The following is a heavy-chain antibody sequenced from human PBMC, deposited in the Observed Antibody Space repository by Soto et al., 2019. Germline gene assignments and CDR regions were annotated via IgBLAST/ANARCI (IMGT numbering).Heavy chain of an antibody. Sequence: TLSLTCAVYGGSFSGYYWSWIRQPPGKGLEWIGEINHSGSTNYNPSLKSRVTISVDTSKNQFSLKLSSVTAADTAVYYCARLYTPGYFDYWGRGTLVTVSS. CDR1: GGSFSGYY. CDR3: ARLYTPGYFDY. D-gene: IGHD2-2*02. V-gene: IGHV4-34*01. J-gene: IGHJ4*02. CDR2: INHSGST.